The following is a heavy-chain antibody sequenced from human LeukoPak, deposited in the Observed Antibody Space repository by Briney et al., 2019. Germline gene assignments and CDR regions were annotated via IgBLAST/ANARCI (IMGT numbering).Heavy chain of an antibody. V-gene: IGHV4-34*01. J-gene: IGHJ4*02. CDR2: INHSGST. CDR1: GGSFSGYY. D-gene: IGHD4-17*01. CDR3: ARENDYGDRCGY. Sequence: PSETLSLTCAVYGGSFSGYYWSWIHQPPGKGLEWIGEINHSGSTNYNPSLKSRVTISIDTSKNQFSLKLSSVTAADTAVYYCARENDYGDRCGYWGQGTLVTVSS.